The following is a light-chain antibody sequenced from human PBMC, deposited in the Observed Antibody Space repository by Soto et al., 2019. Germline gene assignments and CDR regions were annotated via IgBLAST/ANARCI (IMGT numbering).Light chain of an antibody. Sequence: DIQMTQSPSSLSASVGDRVTITCRARQSISNYLNWYQQKPGKAPKLLIYAASNLQSVVPSRFSGSGSGTDFTLTISGLEPEDSATYYCQQSYNARTFGQGTKVEIK. J-gene: IGKJ1*01. CDR1: QSISNY. CDR3: QQSYNART. V-gene: IGKV1-39*01. CDR2: AAS.